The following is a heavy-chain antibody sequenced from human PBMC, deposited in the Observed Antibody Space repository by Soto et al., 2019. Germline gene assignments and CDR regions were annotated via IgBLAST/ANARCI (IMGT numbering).Heavy chain of an antibody. CDR1: FGSITGDRYY. CDR2: ISYSGST. D-gene: IGHD2-21*02. J-gene: IGHJ4*02. CDR3: ARDPCGSDCYSGLGY. Sequence: SETLSLSCHVSFGSITGDRYYFTCIRQPPGKGLEWLGYISYSGSTNYNPSLKSRVTISVDTSRKQFFLRLTSVTAADTAIYYCARDPCGSDCYSGLGYWGQGSLVTVSS. V-gene: IGHV4-61*01.